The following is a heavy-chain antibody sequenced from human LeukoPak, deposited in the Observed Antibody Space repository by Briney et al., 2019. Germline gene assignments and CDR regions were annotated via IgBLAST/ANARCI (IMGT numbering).Heavy chain of an antibody. CDR2: ISAHNGNT. V-gene: IGHV1-18*01. Sequence: ASVKVSCKASGYTFTSHGISWVRQAPGQGLEWMGWISAHNGNTNYTQKLQGRVTMTTDTSTSTAYMELRSLRSDDTAVYYCAREQTYYFDYWGQGTLVTVSS. J-gene: IGHJ4*02. CDR3: AREQTYYFDY. CDR1: GYTFTSHG.